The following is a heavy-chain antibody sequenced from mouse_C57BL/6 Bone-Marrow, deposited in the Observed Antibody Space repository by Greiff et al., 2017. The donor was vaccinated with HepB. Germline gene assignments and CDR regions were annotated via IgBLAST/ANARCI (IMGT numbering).Heavy chain of an antibody. Sequence: EVQGVESGGGLVQPGGSLKLSCAASGFTFSDYGMAWVRQAPRKGPEWVAFISNLAYSIYYADTVTGRFTISRENAKNTLYLEMSSLRSEDTAMYYCARGYYGSIWFAYWGQGTLVTVSA. CDR2: ISNLAYSI. CDR1: GFTFSDYG. V-gene: IGHV5-15*01. J-gene: IGHJ3*01. D-gene: IGHD1-1*01. CDR3: ARGYYGSIWFAY.